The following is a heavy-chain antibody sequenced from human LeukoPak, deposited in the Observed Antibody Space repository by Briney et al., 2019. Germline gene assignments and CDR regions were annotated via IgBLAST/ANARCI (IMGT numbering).Heavy chain of an antibody. Sequence: PGGSLRLSCRFSGLSFGDSAVTWVRQAPGKGRECVGCTRSKVYRGSTDYVASVNDRFIISRDESKSIAYLQMDRLRTEDTAVYYCARGERDFDYWGQGTLVTVSS. J-gene: IGHJ4*02. CDR2: TRSKVYRGST. CDR3: ARGERDFDY. CDR1: GLSFGDSA. V-gene: IGHV3-49*04. D-gene: IGHD3-16*01.